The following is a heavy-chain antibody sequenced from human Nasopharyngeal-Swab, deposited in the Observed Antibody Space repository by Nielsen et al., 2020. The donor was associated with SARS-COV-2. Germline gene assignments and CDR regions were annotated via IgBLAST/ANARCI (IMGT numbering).Heavy chain of an antibody. V-gene: IGHV4-39*01. CDR2: IYYSGST. D-gene: IGHD3-10*01. Sequence: SETLSLTCTVSGGSISSNSYYWGWIRQPPGKGLEWIGSIYYSGSTYYNPSLKSRVTISVDTSKNQFSLKLSSVTATDTAVYYRASTSYGSAPWGQGTLVTVSS. J-gene: IGHJ5*02. CDR1: GGSISSNSYY. CDR3: ASTSYGSAP.